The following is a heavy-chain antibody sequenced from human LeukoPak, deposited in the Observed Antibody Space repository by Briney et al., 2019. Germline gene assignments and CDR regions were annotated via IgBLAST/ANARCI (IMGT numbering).Heavy chain of an antibody. CDR3: ARARGSIPVYDAFDI. D-gene: IGHD2-15*01. CDR1: GFTFSGHW. J-gene: IGHJ3*02. CDR2: IDNDGGST. Sequence: QPGESLRLSCAASGFTFSGHWMHWVRPAPGTGLLWVSRIDNDGGSTVYADSVRGRFTISRDNAKNSLYLQMNSLRAEDTAVYYCARARGSIPVYDAFDIWGQGTMVTVSS. V-gene: IGHV3-74*01.